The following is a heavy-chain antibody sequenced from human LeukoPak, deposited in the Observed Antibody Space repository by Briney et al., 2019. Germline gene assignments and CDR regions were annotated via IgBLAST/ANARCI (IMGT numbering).Heavy chain of an antibody. V-gene: IGHV4-30-2*01. D-gene: IGHD5-12*01. CDR3: ASLGYSGYVRGAFDI. J-gene: IGHJ3*02. Sequence: TSETLSLTCAVSGASINSGGYSWSWIRQPPGKGLEWIGYIYHSRTTYYNPSLKSRVTISGDRSKNQFSLKLSSVTAADTAVYYCASLGYSGYVRGAFDIWGQGTMVTVSS. CDR2: IYHSRTT. CDR1: GASINSGGYS.